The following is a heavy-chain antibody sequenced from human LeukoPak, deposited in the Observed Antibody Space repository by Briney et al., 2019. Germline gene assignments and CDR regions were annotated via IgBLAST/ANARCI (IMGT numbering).Heavy chain of an antibody. CDR2: FDPEDGET. CDR1: GYTLTELS. V-gene: IGHV1-24*01. CDR3: ATQSVAGTHFDY. J-gene: IGHJ4*02. D-gene: IGHD6-19*01. Sequence: ASVKVSCKVSGYTLTELSMHWVRQAPGKGLEWMGSFDPEDGETIYAQKFQGRVTMTEDTSTDTAYMELSSLRSEDTAVYYCATQSVAGTHFDYWGQGTLVTVSS.